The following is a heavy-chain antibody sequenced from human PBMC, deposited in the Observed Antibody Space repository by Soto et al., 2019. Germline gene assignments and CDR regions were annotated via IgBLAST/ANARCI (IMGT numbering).Heavy chain of an antibody. D-gene: IGHD6-13*01. CDR2: IYWDDDK. J-gene: IGHJ4*02. V-gene: IGHV2-5*02. CDR3: AHVYWAASGTRYYFDH. CDR1: GFSFSTSAVG. Sequence: QITLTESGPTLVKPTQTLTLTCTFSGFSFSTSAVGVGWIRQPPGKALEFPALIYWDDDKRYRPSLKSKISITKDTSRNQVVLTMTDLDPEDTATYYCAHVYWAASGTRYYFDHWGQGTLVTVSS.